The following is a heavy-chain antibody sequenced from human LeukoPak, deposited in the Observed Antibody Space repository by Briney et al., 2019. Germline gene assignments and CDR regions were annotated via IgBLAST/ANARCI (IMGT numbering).Heavy chain of an antibody. D-gene: IGHD1-1*01. V-gene: IGHV3-7*01. CDR2: IKQDGSEK. CDR1: GFTFSSYW. Sequence: HPGGSLRLSCAASGFTFSSYWMSWVRQAPGKGLEWVANIKQDGSEKYNVDSVKGRFTISRDNAKNSLYLQMNSLRAEDTAVYYCARATTGTTFLGYYYYYMDVWGKGTTVTVSS. CDR3: ARATTGTTFLGYYYYYMDV. J-gene: IGHJ6*03.